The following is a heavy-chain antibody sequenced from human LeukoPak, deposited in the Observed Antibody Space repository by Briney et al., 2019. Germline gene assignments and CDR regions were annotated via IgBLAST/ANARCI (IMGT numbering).Heavy chain of an antibody. CDR3: ARDRAMVVGSSWYYDY. V-gene: IGHV3-23*01. J-gene: IGHJ4*02. Sequence: GVSVTPSCAASGFTFSSYDMSWVRQAPGKGLEWVSAISGSGGSTYYADSVKGRFTISRDNCKNTLYLQMNSLRAEDTALYYCARDRAMVVGSSWYYDYWGQGTLVTVSS. CDR1: GFTFSSYD. D-gene: IGHD5-18*01. CDR2: ISGSGGST.